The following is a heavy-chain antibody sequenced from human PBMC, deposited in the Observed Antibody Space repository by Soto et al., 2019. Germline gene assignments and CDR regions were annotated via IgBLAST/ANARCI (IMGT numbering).Heavy chain of an antibody. CDR2: IYYTGST. Sequence: SETLSLTCTVSGGSVISDTYYWSWIRQPPGKGLEWIGYIYYTGSTNYNPSLESRVAISLDTSRNQFSLKLSSVTAADTAVFYCAREYSNSPEAFDYWGQGALVTVSS. V-gene: IGHV4-61*01. CDR3: AREYSNSPEAFDY. D-gene: IGHD1-26*01. J-gene: IGHJ4*02. CDR1: GGSVISDTYY.